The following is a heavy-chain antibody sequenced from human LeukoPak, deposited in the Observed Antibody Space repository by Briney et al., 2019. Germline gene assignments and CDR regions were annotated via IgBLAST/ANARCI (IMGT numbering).Heavy chain of an antibody. Sequence: PGGSLRLSCAASGLSITSYEMNWVRQAPGKGLEWVSYISSSGNIIHYADSVKGRFTISRDNAKNSLYLQMNSLRAEDTAVYYCASPPSVEAAWGQGNLVTVSS. CDR1: GLSITSYE. CDR3: ASPPSVEAA. V-gene: IGHV3-48*03. D-gene: IGHD6-25*01. CDR2: ISSSGNII. J-gene: IGHJ5*02.